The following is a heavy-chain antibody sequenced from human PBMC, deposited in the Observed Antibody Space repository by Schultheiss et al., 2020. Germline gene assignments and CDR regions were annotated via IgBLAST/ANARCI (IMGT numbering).Heavy chain of an antibody. V-gene: IGHV4-4*02. CDR2: IYYSGST. J-gene: IGHJ3*02. CDR1: GGSISSSNW. Sequence: SETLSLTCAVSGGSISSSNWWSWVRQPPGKGLEWIGYIYYSGSTNYNPSLKSRVTISVDTSKNQFSLNLSSVTAADTAVYYCARLVRGLNAFDIWGQGTMVTVSS. CDR3: ARLVRGLNAFDI. D-gene: IGHD3-10*01.